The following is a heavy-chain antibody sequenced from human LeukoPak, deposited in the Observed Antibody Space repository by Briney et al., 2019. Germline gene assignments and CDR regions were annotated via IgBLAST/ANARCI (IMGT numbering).Heavy chain of an antibody. Sequence: GGSLRLSCAASGSTVSSIHMVWVRQAPGKGLDWVGRIRNKANSYTTEYAASVKGRFTISRDDSKNSLYLQMNSLKIEDTAVYYCAKAHPRSRFDSWGQGTLVTVSS. CDR3: AKAHPRSRFDS. J-gene: IGHJ4*02. V-gene: IGHV3-72*01. CDR2: IRNKANSYTT. CDR1: GSTVSSIH. D-gene: IGHD2-15*01.